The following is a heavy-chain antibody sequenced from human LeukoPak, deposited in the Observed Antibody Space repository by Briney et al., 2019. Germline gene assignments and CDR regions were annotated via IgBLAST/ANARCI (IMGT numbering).Heavy chain of an antibody. Sequence: GGSLRLSCAASGFAFRDYAMSWVRQVTGEALEWVATVSGDGSQTYDSVSLKGRFTISRDNFDNTVYLRMSGLRAEDTAIYYCAKAIDSRGHWYERGADYWGQGTPVTVPS. CDR3: AKAIDSRGHWYERGADY. CDR2: VSGDGSQT. D-gene: IGHD2-21*02. CDR1: GFAFRDYA. J-gene: IGHJ4*02. V-gene: IGHV3-23*01.